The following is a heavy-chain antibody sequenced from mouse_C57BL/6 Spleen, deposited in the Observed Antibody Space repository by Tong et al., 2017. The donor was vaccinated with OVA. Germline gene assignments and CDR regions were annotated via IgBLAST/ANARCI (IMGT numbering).Heavy chain of an antibody. D-gene: IGHD2-3*01. V-gene: IGHV5-9-3*01. CDR1: GFTFSSYA. Sequence: EVQLQESGGGLVKPGGSLKLSCAASGFTFSSYAMSWVRQTPEKRLEWVATISSGGSYTYYPDSVKGRFTISRDNAKTTLYLQMSSLRSEDTAMYYCARGGYYYYFDYWGQGTTLTVSS. CDR2: ISSGGSYT. CDR3: ARGGYYYYFDY. J-gene: IGHJ2*01.